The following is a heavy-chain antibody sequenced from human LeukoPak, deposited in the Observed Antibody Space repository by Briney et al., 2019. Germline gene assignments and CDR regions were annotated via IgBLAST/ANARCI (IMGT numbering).Heavy chain of an antibody. V-gene: IGHV4-34*01. CDR3: ARGQQWLPTDY. D-gene: IGHD6-19*01. Sequence: SETLSLTCAVYGGSFSGYYWSWIRQPPGKGLEWIGEINHSGSTNYNPSLKSRATISVDTSKNQFSLKLSSVTAADTAVYYCARGQQWLPTDYWGQGTLVTVSS. CDR2: INHSGST. CDR1: GGSFSGYY. J-gene: IGHJ4*02.